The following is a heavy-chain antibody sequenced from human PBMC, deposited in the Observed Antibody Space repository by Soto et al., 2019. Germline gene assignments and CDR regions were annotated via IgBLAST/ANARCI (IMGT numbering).Heavy chain of an antibody. CDR2: ISAYNGNT. V-gene: IGHV1-18*01. D-gene: IGHD3-22*01. CDR3: ARGPDYEGYFDY. CDR1: GYTFTSYG. J-gene: IGHJ4*02. Sequence: ASVKLSCKASGYTFTSYGISWVRHAPGQGLEWMGRISAYNGNTNYAQKLQGRVTMTTDTSTSTAYMELRGLTPEDTAVYYCARGPDYEGYFDYWGRGTLVTVSS.